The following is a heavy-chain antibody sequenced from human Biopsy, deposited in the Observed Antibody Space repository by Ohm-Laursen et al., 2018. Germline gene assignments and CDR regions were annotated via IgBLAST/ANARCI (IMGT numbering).Heavy chain of an antibody. D-gene: IGHD4-23*01. CDR1: GFSFSDYH. CDR2: ISGGGTI. V-gene: IGHV3-11*01. CDR3: ARDTRWSPYHMDV. J-gene: IGHJ6*02. Sequence: SLRLSCTASGFSFSDYHMRWIRQAPGRGLEWVSYISGGGTIYYGDSMKGRVTIPRDNAKDSLYLQMNSLRADDTAVYYCARDTRWSPYHMDVWGQGTTVTVSS.